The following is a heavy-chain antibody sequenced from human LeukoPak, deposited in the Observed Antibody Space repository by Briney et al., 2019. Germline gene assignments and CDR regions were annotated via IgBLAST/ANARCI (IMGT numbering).Heavy chain of an antibody. CDR3: ARGYSYGVIYYYYYMDV. V-gene: IGHV4-34*01. CDR2: INHSRST. D-gene: IGHD5-18*01. CDR1: GGSFSGYY. Sequence: PSETLSLTCAVYGGSFSGYYWSWIRQPPGKGLEWIGEINHSRSTNYNPSLKSRVTISVDTSKNQFSLKLSSVTAADTAVYYCARGYSYGVIYYYYYMDVWGKGTTVTVSS. J-gene: IGHJ6*03.